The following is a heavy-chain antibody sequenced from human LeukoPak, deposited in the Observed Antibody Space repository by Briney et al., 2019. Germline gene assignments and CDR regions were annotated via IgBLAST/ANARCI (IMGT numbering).Heavy chain of an antibody. J-gene: IGHJ2*01. CDR3: AKTIAYWYFDL. D-gene: IGHD2-21*01. CDR1: GFTFSGFA. V-gene: IGHV3-23*01. CDR2: ISYSGSNT. Sequence: GGSLRLSCAASGFTFSGFAMAWVRQAPGKELEWVSAISYSGSNTYYTDSVKGRFTISRDNSKNTLFLQMNSLRADDTAVYYCAKTIAYWYFDLWGRGTLVTVSS.